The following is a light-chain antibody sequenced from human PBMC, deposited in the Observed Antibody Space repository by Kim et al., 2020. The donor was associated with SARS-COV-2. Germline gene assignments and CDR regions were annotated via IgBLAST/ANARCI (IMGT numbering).Light chain of an antibody. CDR3: NSRDSSGNHLV. Sequence: ALVQTVRITCQGDSLRSYYASWYQQKPGQAPVLVIYGKNNRPSGIPDRFSGSSSGNTASLTITGTQAEDEADYYCNSRDSSGNHLVFGGGTQLTVL. CDR1: SLRSYY. J-gene: IGLJ3*02. CDR2: GKN. V-gene: IGLV3-19*01.